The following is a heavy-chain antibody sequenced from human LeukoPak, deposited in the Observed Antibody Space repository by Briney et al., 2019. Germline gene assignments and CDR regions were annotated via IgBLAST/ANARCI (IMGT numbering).Heavy chain of an antibody. CDR3: ARGVGDIPDYYFDY. Sequence: SQTLSLTRAISGDTVSSNSAAWNWIRQSPSRGLEWLGRTYYRSKWYNDYAVSVKSRITINPDTSKNQFSLQLNSVTPEDTAVYYCARGVGDIPDYYFDYWGQGTLVTVSS. J-gene: IGHJ4*02. CDR2: TYYRSKWYN. CDR1: GDTVSSNSAA. D-gene: IGHD1-26*01. V-gene: IGHV6-1*01.